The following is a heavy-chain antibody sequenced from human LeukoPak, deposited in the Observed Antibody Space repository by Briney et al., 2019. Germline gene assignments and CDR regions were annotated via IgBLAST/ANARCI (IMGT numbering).Heavy chain of an antibody. CDR3: AKDVNGYNLGYFDY. CDR1: GFTFNTYS. Sequence: PGGSLRLSCVASGFTFNTYSMNWFRQAPGKGLEWTSYISSSSGTIYYADSVKGRFTISRDNSKNTLYLQMNSLRAEDTAVYYCAKDVNGYNLGYFDYWGQGTLVTVSS. D-gene: IGHD5-24*01. J-gene: IGHJ4*02. V-gene: IGHV3-48*01. CDR2: ISSSSGTI.